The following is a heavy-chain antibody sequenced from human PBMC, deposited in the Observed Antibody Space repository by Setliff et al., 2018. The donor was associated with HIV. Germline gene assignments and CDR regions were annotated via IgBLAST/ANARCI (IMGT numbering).Heavy chain of an antibody. CDR3: ARGLRSSSWYGDKYFYYMDV. Sequence: LSLTCAVYGGSFSDTFWTWIRQPPGKGLEWIGDIVHPGTTNDNPSLKKRVAISVDASEKQFSLRLTSVSAADTSVYYCARGLRSSSWYGDKYFYYMDVWGKGTTGTV. J-gene: IGHJ6*03. V-gene: IGHV4-34*01. D-gene: IGHD6-13*01. CDR1: GGSFSDTF. CDR2: IVHPGTT.